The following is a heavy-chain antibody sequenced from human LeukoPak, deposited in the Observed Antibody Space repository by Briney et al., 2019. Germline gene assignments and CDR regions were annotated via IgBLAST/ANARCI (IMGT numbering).Heavy chain of an antibody. J-gene: IGHJ6*02. V-gene: IGHV3-30*18. Sequence: GGSLRLSCAASGFTFSSYGMHWVRQAPGKGLEWVAVISYDGSNKYYADSVKGRFTISRDNSKNTLYLQMNSLRAEDTAVYYCAKDWRASRDYYYGMDVWGQGTTVTVSS. D-gene: IGHD3-3*01. CDR2: ISYDGSNK. CDR1: GFTFSSYG. CDR3: AKDWRASRDYYYGMDV.